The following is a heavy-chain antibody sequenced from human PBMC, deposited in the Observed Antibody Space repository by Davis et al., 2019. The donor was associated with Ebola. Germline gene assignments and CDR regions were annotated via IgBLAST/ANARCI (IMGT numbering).Heavy chain of an antibody. CDR3: ATGYFYDSSGSYYVF. D-gene: IGHD3-22*01. Sequence: SETLSLTCTVSGGSITGYYWSWIRQPPGKGLEWIGYIYYTGNTNHNPSLKSRVTISIDTSKNQFSLKLSSVTAADTAVYYCATGYFYDSSGSYYVFWGQGTLVTVSS. V-gene: IGHV4-59*01. CDR1: GGSITGYY. CDR2: IYYTGNT. J-gene: IGHJ4*02.